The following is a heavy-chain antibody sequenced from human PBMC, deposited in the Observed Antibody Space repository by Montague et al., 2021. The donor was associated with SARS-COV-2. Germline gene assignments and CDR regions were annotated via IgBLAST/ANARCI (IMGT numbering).Heavy chain of an antibody. V-gene: IGHV3-23*01. Sequence: SLRLSCAASGFTFSTYPMHWVRQAPGKGLEWVSSIGAGVSSTFYADSVKGRFTVSRDNSKNTLYLQMNSLRAEDTAVYYCASSYIPNKCYEVYWGQGTLVTVSS. D-gene: IGHD5-12*01. CDR1: GFTFSTYP. J-gene: IGHJ4*02. CDR3: ASSYIPNKCYEVY. CDR2: IGAGVSST.